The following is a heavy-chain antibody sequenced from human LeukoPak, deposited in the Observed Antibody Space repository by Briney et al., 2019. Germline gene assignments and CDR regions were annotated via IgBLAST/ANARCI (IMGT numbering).Heavy chain of an antibody. D-gene: IGHD2-2*01. CDR1: GYTFTSYD. V-gene: IGHV1-8*01. CDR2: MNPNSSNT. CDR3: ARKVVVPAAKRGSDFDY. J-gene: IGHJ4*02. Sequence: ASVKVSCKASGYTFTSYDINWVRQATGQGLEWMGWMNPNSSNTGYAQKFQGRVTMTRNTSISTAYMELSSLRSEDTAVYYCARKVVVPAAKRGSDFDYWGQGTLVTVSS.